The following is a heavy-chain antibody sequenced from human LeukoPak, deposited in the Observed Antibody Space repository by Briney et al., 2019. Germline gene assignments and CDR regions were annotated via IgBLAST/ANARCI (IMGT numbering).Heavy chain of an antibody. D-gene: IGHD1-26*01. J-gene: IGHJ4*02. CDR1: GGSISSYY. V-gene: IGHV4-59*01. CDR2: IYYSGST. Sequence: SETLSLTRTGSGGSISSYYWSWIRQPPGKGLEWIGYIYYSGSTSYNPSLKSRVTISVDTSKNQFSLKLSSVTAADTAVYYCARGYSGSYGRFDYWGQGTLVTVSS. CDR3: ARGYSGSYGRFDY.